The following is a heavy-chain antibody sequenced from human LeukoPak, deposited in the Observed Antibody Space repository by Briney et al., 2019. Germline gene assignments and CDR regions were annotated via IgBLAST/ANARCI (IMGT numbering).Heavy chain of an antibody. D-gene: IGHD3-10*01. CDR3: AREPHSMKYYYGSGSLAGILDV. CDR1: GGSISTYY. V-gene: IGHV4-59*13. Sequence: PSETLSLTCTVSGGSISTYYWSWIRQPPGKGLEWIAYIYYSGSTNYNPSLKSRVTISVDTSKNQFSLKLSSVTAADTAVYYCAREPHSMKYYYGSGSLAGILDVWGKGTTVTVSS. J-gene: IGHJ6*04. CDR2: IYYSGST.